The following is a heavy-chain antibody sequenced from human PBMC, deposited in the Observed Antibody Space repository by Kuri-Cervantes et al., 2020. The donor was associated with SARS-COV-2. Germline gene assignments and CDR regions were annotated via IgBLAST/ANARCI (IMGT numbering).Heavy chain of an antibody. J-gene: IGHJ4*02. CDR1: GFTFSSYA. D-gene: IGHD6-19*01. V-gene: IGHV3-30*02. CDR3: AKERSNRVAVAQ. CDR2: IRYDGSNK. Sequence: GESLKSSCAASGFTFSSYAMHWVRQAPGKGLEWVAFIRYDGSNKYYADSVKGRFTISRDNSKNTLYLQMNSLRAEDTAVYYCAKERSNRVAVAQWGQGTLVTVSS.